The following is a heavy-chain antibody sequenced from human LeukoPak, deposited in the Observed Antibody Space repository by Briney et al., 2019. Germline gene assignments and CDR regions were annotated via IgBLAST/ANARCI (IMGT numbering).Heavy chain of an antibody. Sequence: SETLSLTCAVYGGSFSGYYWSWIRQPPGKGLEWIGEINHSVSTNYNPSLKSLVTISVDTSKNQCSLKLSSVTAADTAVYYCARGLRYRAAAPFDPWGQGTLVTVSS. V-gene: IGHV4-34*01. J-gene: IGHJ5*02. CDR1: GGSFSGYY. CDR2: INHSVST. CDR3: ARGLRYRAAAPFDP. D-gene: IGHD6-13*01.